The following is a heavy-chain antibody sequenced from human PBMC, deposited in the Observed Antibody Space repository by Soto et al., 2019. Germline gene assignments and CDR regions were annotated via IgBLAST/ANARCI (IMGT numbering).Heavy chain of an antibody. Sequence: QVQLVQSGAEVKKPGSSVKVSCKASGGTFSSYAISWVRQAPGQGREWMGGIIPIFGTANYAQKFQGRVTITADESTSTAYMELSSLRSEDTAVYYCARGYYHRLSDGMGVWGQGTTVTVSS. V-gene: IGHV1-69*01. J-gene: IGHJ6*02. CDR1: GGTFSSYA. CDR3: ARGYYHRLSDGMGV. D-gene: IGHD2-15*01. CDR2: IIPIFGTA.